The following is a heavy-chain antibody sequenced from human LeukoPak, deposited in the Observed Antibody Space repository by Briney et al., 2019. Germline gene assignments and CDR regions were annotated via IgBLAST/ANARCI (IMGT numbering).Heavy chain of an antibody. J-gene: IGHJ4*02. CDR3: ARRDTAGTVDY. V-gene: IGHV3-74*01. CDR1: GFTFSNYW. Sequence: GGSLRLSCAASGFTFSNYWMHWVRQAPGKGLVWVSRIDSDGSSTTYADSVKGRFTISRDNAKNTLYLQMNSLRAEGTAVYYCARRDTAGTVDYWGQGTLVTVSS. CDR2: IDSDGSST. D-gene: IGHD3-16*02.